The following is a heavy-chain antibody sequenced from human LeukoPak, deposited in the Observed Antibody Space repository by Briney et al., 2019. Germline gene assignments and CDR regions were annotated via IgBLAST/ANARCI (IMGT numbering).Heavy chain of an antibody. V-gene: IGHV1-2*02. CDR1: GYTFTGYY. Sequence: ASVKVSCKASGYTFTGYYMHWVRQAPGQGLEWMGWINPNSGGTNYAQKFQGRVTMTRDTSISIAYMELSRLRSDDTAVYYCASPSGYSSGWYLDYWGQGTLVTVSS. J-gene: IGHJ4*02. CDR2: INPNSGGT. CDR3: ASPSGYSSGWYLDY. D-gene: IGHD6-19*01.